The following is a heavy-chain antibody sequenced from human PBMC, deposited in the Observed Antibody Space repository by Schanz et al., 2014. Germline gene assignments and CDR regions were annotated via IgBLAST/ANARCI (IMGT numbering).Heavy chain of an antibody. D-gene: IGHD6-13*01. CDR3: ARSGSSNWYFFDY. Sequence: QVHLVQSGAEVKKPGSSVKVSCKASGGTFSSDTFSWVRQAPGQGLEWMGWINPNSGTTNYAQKFQGWVTMTRDTSISTAYMELSRLRSDDTAVYYCARSGSSNWYFFDYWGQGTLVTVSS. J-gene: IGHJ4*02. CDR1: GGTFSSDT. CDR2: INPNSGTT. V-gene: IGHV1-2*04.